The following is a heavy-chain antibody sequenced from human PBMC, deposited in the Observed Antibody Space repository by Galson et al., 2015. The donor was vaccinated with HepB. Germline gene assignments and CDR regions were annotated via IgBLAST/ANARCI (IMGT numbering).Heavy chain of an antibody. V-gene: IGHV1-18*01. CDR2: ISAYNGNT. CDR3: ARICRDGYNLNYYYYYMDV. CDR1: GYTFTSYG. Sequence: SVKVSCKASGYTFTSYGISWVRQAPGQGLEWMGWISAYNGNTNYAQKLQGRVTMTTDTSTSTAYMELRSLRSDDTAVYYCARICRDGYNLNYYYYYMDVWGKGTTVTVSS. J-gene: IGHJ6*03. D-gene: IGHD5-24*01.